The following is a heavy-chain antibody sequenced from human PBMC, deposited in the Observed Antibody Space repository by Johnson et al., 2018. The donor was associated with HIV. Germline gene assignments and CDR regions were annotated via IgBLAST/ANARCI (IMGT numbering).Heavy chain of an antibody. Sequence: QVQLVESGGRVARPGGSLRLSCAASGFTFSSYGMHWVRQAPGKGLEWVAFIRYDGSNKYYADSVKGRFTISRDNSKNTLYLQMISLRAGDTAVYYCASRITGAHRGAFDIWGQGTMVTVSS. CDR3: ASRITGAHRGAFDI. CDR1: GFTFSSYG. CDR2: IRYDGSNK. J-gene: IGHJ3*02. V-gene: IGHV3-30*02. D-gene: IGHD1-20*01.